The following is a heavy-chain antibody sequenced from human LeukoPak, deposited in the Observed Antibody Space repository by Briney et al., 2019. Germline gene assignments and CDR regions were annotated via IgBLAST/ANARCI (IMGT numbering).Heavy chain of an antibody. V-gene: IGHV1-69*13. CDR2: IIPIFGTA. D-gene: IGHD1-26*01. Sequence: SVKVSCKASGGTFSSYAISWVRQAPGQGLEWMGGIIPIFGTANYAQKFQGRVTITADESTSTAYMELSSLRSEDTAVYYCATQDSGSYLPHDAFDIWGQGTMVTVSS. CDR1: GGTFSSYA. J-gene: IGHJ3*02. CDR3: ATQDSGSYLPHDAFDI.